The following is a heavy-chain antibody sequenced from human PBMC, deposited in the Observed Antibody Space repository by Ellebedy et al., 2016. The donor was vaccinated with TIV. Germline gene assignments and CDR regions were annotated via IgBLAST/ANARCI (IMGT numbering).Heavy chain of an antibody. CDR2: ISSSSSYI. V-gene: IGHV3-21*01. CDR3: ARVVWDSSWPLHYYYYGMDV. CDR1: GFTFSSYS. Sequence: PGGSLRLSCAASGFTFSSYSMNWVRQAPGKGLEWVSSISSSSSYIYYADSVKGRFTISRDNAKNSLYLQMNSLRAEDTAVYYCARVVWDSSWPLHYYYYGMDVWGQGTTVTVSS. J-gene: IGHJ6*02. D-gene: IGHD6-13*01.